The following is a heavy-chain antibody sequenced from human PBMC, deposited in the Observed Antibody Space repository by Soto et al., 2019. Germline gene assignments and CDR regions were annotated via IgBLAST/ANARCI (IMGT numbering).Heavy chain of an antibody. V-gene: IGHV4-4*02. CDR1: GGSISSSNW. J-gene: IGHJ5*02. D-gene: IGHD2-15*01. CDR3: ARAHCSGGSCYSVQHWFDP. Sequence: QVQLQESGPGLVKPSGTLSLTCAVSGGSISSSNWWSWVRQPPWKGLEWIGEMYHSGSTNHNPSLKSRVTISVDKSKNQFSLKLSSVTAADTAVYYCARAHCSGGSCYSVQHWFDPWGQGTLVTVSS. CDR2: MYHSGST.